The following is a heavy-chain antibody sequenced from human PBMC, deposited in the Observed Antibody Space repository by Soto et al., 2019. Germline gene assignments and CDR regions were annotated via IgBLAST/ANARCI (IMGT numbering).Heavy chain of an antibody. D-gene: IGHD3-3*01. V-gene: IGHV4-39*01. J-gene: IGHJ4*02. CDR1: GGSISSRRHY. CDR2: SFYRGST. CDR3: AKAVGFGVVTPFFEY. Sequence: QLQLQESGPGLVKPSETLSLTCTVSGGSISSRRHYWGWIRQSPGKHLEWIGRSFYRGSTHYNPSLMTRFTISVATSKNQISLTLYSVTAANTAVHYCAKAVGFGVVTPFFEYWGQGILVTVSS.